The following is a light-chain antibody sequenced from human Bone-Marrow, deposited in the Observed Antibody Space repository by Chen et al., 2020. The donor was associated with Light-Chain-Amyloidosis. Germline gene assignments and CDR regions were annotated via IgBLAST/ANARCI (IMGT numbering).Light chain of an antibody. CDR2: DAS. Sequence: SYVLTQPSSVSVAPGQTATIACGGNNIGSTSVHWYQHTPGQAPLLVVYDASDRPSGIPERLSGSNSGNTATLTISRVEAGDEADYYCQVWDRSSDRPVFGGGTKLTVL. CDR1: NIGSTS. J-gene: IGLJ3*02. V-gene: IGLV3-21*02. CDR3: QVWDRSSDRPV.